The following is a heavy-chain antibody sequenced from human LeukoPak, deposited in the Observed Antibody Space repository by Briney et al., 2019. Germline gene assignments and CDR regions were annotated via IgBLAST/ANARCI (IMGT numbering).Heavy chain of an antibody. V-gene: IGHV1-2*02. Sequence: ASVKVSCKASGYTFTSYGISWVRQAPGQGLEWMGWINPNSGGTNYAQKFQGRVTMTRDTSISTAYMELSRLRSDDTAVYYCARVRARYSGYDLVYWGQGTLVTVSS. CDR1: GYTFTSYG. J-gene: IGHJ4*02. CDR2: INPNSGGT. D-gene: IGHD5-12*01. CDR3: ARVRARYSGYDLVY.